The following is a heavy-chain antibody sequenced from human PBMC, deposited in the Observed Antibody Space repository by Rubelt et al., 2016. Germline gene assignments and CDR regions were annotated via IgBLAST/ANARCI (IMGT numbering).Heavy chain of an antibody. CDR2: INHSGST. CDR3: AGGIRDGDLPRDAFDI. J-gene: IGHJ3*02. Sequence: QVQLQQWGAGLLKPSETLSLTCAVYGGSFSGYYWSWIRQPPGKGLEWIGEINHSGSTNYNPSLKSRVTISVDTSKNQFSLILSSVTAADTAVYYCAGGIRDGDLPRDAFDIWGQGTMVTVSS. V-gene: IGHV4-34*01. CDR1: GGSFSGYY. D-gene: IGHD4-17*01.